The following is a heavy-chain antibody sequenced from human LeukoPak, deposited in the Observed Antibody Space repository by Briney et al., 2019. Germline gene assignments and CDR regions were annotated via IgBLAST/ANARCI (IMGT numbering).Heavy chain of an antibody. D-gene: IGHD3-22*01. V-gene: IGHV1-24*01. CDR2: FDPEDGEI. Sequence: ASVRVCCEVSGYTLTELSTHWVRQAPGKGLEWMGGFDPEDGEIVYAQNFQGRVTMTEDTSTDTAYMELSSLRSEDTAIYYCATANRLTRDSSGYYPDSWGQGTLVTVSS. J-gene: IGHJ4*02. CDR1: GYTLTELS. CDR3: ATANRLTRDSSGYYPDS.